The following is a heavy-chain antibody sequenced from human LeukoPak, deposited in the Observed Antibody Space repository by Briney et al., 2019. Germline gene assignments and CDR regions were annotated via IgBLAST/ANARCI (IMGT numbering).Heavy chain of an antibody. CDR3: ARQPGAGWFDP. D-gene: IGHD3-10*01. CDR2: INPGDSDT. V-gene: IGHV5-51*01. Sequence: GESLKISCQASGYSFTSSWIGRARQMPGKGLEWMAIINPGDSDTRYSPSFQGQVTISADKSISTVYLQWGSLEASDTAMYYCARQPGAGWFDPWGQGTLVTVSS. J-gene: IGHJ5*02. CDR1: GYSFTSSW.